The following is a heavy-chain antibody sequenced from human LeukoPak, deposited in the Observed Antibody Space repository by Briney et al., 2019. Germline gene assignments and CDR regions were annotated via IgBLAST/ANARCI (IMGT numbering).Heavy chain of an antibody. CDR3: ARDPTRGYSYGYEDY. CDR1: GFTFSSYW. CDR2: IKHDGSEK. V-gene: IGHV3-7*01. D-gene: IGHD5-18*01. Sequence: GGSLRLSCAASGFTFSSYWMNWVRQAPGKGLEWVANIKHDGSEKYYVDSVKGRFTISRDNAKNSLYLQMNSLRAEDTAVYYCARDPTRGYSYGYEDYWGQGTLVTVSS. J-gene: IGHJ4*02.